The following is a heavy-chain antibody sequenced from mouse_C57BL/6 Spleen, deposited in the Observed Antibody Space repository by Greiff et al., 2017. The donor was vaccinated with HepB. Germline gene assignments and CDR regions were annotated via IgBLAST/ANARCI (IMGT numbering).Heavy chain of an antibody. J-gene: IGHJ4*01. CDR1: GYTFTDYY. Sequence: VQLQQSGPELVKPGASVKISCKASGYTFTDYYMNWVKQSHGKSLEWIGDINPNNGGTSYNQKFKGKATLTVDKSSSTAYMELRSLTSEDSAVYYCARSGGATVYAMDYWGQGTSVTVSS. CDR2: INPNNGGT. D-gene: IGHD1-1*01. V-gene: IGHV1-26*01. CDR3: ARSGGATVYAMDY.